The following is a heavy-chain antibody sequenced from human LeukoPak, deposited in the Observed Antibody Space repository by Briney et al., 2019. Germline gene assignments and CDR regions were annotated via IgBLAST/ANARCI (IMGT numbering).Heavy chain of an antibody. Sequence: PGGSLRLSCAASGLTFSSYWMAWVRQAPGKGLEWVANIKHNGDDLNYVDSVEDRFTISRDNAQNSLYLHVTSLRVEDTAVYYCARELRTFDSWGQGTLVTVSS. V-gene: IGHV3-7*01. D-gene: IGHD3-16*01. CDR3: ARELRTFDS. CDR1: GLTFSSYW. CDR2: IKHNGDDL. J-gene: IGHJ4*02.